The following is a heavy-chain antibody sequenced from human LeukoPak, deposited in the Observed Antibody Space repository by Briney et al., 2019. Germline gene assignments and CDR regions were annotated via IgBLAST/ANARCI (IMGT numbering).Heavy chain of an antibody. Sequence: HRASVTVSCKASGYIFNSYGISWVRQAPGQGLEWMGWISGYNGNTDYAQRLQGRVTMTTDTSTTTAYMELRSLSSDDTAVYYCARDRCHWGSCVWGGFDIWGQGTLVTVSS. CDR2: ISGYNGNT. D-gene: IGHD7-27*01. CDR1: GYIFNSYG. V-gene: IGHV1-18*01. CDR3: ARDRCHWGSCVWGGFDI. J-gene: IGHJ3*02.